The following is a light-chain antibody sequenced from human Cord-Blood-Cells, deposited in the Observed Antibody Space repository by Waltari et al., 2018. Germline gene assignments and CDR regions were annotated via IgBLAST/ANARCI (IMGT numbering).Light chain of an antibody. CDR1: SRDVGGYNY. CDR3: SSYTSSSTLV. J-gene: IGLJ1*01. Sequence: QSAPTQPASVSGSPGQSITISCTGTSRDVGGYNYVSWYQQHPGKAPNLMIYDVSNRPSGVSNRFSGSKSGNTASLTISGLQAEDEADYYCSSYTSSSTLVFGTGTKVTVL. V-gene: IGLV2-14*03. CDR2: DVS.